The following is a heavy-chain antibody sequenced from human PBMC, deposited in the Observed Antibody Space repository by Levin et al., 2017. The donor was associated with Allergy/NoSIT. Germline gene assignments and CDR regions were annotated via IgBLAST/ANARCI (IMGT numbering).Heavy chain of an antibody. CDR1: GFSFSTYV. CDR2: MSDDGTTK. D-gene: IGHD6-25*01. Sequence: WGSLRLSCAASGFSFSTYVFHWVRQAPGKGLEWVAVMSDDGTTKFYADSVKGRFAISRDNSKNTVYLHMKSLRTDDSAVYYCTRLDYWGRGTLVAVSS. V-gene: IGHV3-30*09. CDR3: TRLDY. J-gene: IGHJ4*02.